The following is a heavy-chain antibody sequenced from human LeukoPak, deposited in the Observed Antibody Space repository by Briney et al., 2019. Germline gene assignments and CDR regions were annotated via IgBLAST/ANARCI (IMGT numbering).Heavy chain of an antibody. CDR3: ARDLPGIAAHYFDY. D-gene: IGHD6-13*01. CDR2: MSPNSGDT. J-gene: IGHJ4*02. Sequence: ASVKVSCKASGYTFTSYDFNWVRQATGQRPEWMGWMSPNSGDTGYAQKFQDRVTMTRNTSISTAYMELSSLRSEDTAVYYCARDLPGIAAHYFDYWGQGTLVTVSS. V-gene: IGHV1-8*01. CDR1: GYTFTSYD.